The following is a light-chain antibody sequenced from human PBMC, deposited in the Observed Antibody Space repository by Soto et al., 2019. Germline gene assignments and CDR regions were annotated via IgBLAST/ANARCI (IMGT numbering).Light chain of an antibody. CDR1: QSVDKY. J-gene: IGKJ4*01. CDR3: QQYNSWPLT. V-gene: IGKV3D-15*01. CDR2: DAS. Sequence: EIVMTQSPATLSLSPGERATLSCRASQSVDKYLVWYQQKPGQAPRLLIYDASNRATGIPARFSGSGSGTEFTLTISSLQSEDFAVYYCQQYNSWPLTFGGGTKVEIK.